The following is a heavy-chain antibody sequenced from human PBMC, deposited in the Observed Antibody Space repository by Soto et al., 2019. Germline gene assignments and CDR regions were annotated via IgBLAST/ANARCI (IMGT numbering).Heavy chain of an antibody. CDR3: ARGMAVPGHYFDS. CDR2: INHSGST. CDR1: GGSFSGYY. J-gene: IGHJ4*02. V-gene: IGHV4-34*01. D-gene: IGHD6-19*01. Sequence: QVQLQQWGAGLLKPSETLSLTCAVYGGSFSGYYWSWIRQPPGKGLECIGEINHSGSTNYNPSLTIPVTISEDPSKNQFSPELRYVTAADTATLYYCARGMAVPGHYFDSWGQGTLVTVSS.